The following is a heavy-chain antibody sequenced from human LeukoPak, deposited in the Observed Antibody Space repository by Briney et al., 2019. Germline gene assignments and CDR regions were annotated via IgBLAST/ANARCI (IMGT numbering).Heavy chain of an antibody. D-gene: IGHD3-22*01. Sequence: GGSLRLSCSASGFTFSTYIMHWARQAPGKGLEYISAITSNGGTTYYADSVEGRVTISRDNSKNTLYLQMSSLRPEDTAVYYCVKDDSYYYDTGPRDSWGQGTLVTVSS. CDR3: VKDDSYYYDTGPRDS. V-gene: IGHV3-64D*09. CDR2: ITSNGGTT. J-gene: IGHJ4*02. CDR1: GFTFSTYI.